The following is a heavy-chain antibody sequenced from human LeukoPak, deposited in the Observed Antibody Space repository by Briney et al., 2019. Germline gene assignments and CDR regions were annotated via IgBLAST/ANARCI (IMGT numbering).Heavy chain of an antibody. D-gene: IGHD3-10*01. CDR2: ISGDGSLT. CDR3: ASLLTPYHGSGGGGMDV. J-gene: IGHJ6*02. Sequence: GGSLRLSCAASGFTFSTHWMYWVRQAPWKEFVWVSRISGDGSLTSYADSVRGRFTISRDNAKETLYLQMTSLRVEDTAVYSCASLLTPYHGSGGGGMDVWGQGTTVTVSS. CDR1: GFTFSTHW. V-gene: IGHV3-74*01.